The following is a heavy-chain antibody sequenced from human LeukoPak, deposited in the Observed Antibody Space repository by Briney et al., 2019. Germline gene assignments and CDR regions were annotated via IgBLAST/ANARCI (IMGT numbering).Heavy chain of an antibody. CDR3: ARDVGWAARYFDY. Sequence: GGSLRLSCAASGFTFSDYYMSWIRQAPGKGLEWVAFIKFHGHETFDADSVEGRFTFSRDNSRNTLYLQMNSLRSEDTAVYYCARDVGWAARYFDYWGQGTLVTVSS. V-gene: IGHV3-11*05. D-gene: IGHD6-6*01. CDR2: IKFHGHET. CDR1: GFTFSDYY. J-gene: IGHJ4*02.